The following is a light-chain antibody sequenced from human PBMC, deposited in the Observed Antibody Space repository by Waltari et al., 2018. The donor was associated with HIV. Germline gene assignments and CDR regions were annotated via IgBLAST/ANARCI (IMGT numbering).Light chain of an antibody. CDR2: GAS. CDR1: QSVSSY. Sequence: EIVLTQSPATLSLSPGESATLACRASQSVSSYLAWLQQTPGQAHRLLIYGASNRATGSPARFSVSVSGTDVTLTISSLEPEDFAVYYCQQRSNWPITFGQGTRLEIK. J-gene: IGKJ5*01. V-gene: IGKV3-11*01. CDR3: QQRSNWPIT.